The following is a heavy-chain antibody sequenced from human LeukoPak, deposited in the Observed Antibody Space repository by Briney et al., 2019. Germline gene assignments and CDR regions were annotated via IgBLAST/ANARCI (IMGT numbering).Heavy chain of an antibody. Sequence: SETLSLTCTVSGGSISRYYWSWIRQPPGKGLEWIGYIYYSGSTNYNPSLKSRVTISVDTSKNQFSLKLSSVTAADTAVYYCARHVAFGSRYFDYWGQGTLVTVSS. CDR1: GGSISRYY. CDR3: ARHVAFGSRYFDY. CDR2: IYYSGST. V-gene: IGHV4-59*08. J-gene: IGHJ4*02. D-gene: IGHD3-3*01.